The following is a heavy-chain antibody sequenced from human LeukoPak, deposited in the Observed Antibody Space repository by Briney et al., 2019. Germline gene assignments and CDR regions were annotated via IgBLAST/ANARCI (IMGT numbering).Heavy chain of an antibody. V-gene: IGHV4-39*07. CDR3: ARCTSTSCYNFDY. Sequence: PSETLSLTCTVSGGSISSSSYYWGWIRQPPGKGLEWIGSIYYSGSTYYNPSLKSRVTISVDTSKNQFSLNLNSVTAADTAVYYCARCTSTSCYNFDYWGQGTLLTVSS. J-gene: IGHJ4*02. D-gene: IGHD2-2*02. CDR1: GGSISSSSYY. CDR2: IYYSGST.